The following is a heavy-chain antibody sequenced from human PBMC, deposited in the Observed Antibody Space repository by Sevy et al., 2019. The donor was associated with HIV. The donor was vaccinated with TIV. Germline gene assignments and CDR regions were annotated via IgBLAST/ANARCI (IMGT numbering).Heavy chain of an antibody. CDR1: GYSFTSYW. Sequence: GESLKISCKGSGYSFTSYWIGWVRQKPGKGLEWMGIIYPGDSDTRYSPSFQGQVTISADKSISTAYLQWSSLKASDTAMYYCARLNGSGSYYNGDFDYWGQGTLVTVSS. V-gene: IGHV5-51*01. D-gene: IGHD3-10*01. CDR3: ARLNGSGSYYNGDFDY. CDR2: IYPGDSDT. J-gene: IGHJ4*02.